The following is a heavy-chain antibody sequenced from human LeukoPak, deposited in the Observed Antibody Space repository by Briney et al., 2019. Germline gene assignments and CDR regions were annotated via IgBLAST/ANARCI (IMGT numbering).Heavy chain of an antibody. J-gene: IGHJ4*02. CDR3: ARGTGRS. Sequence: GGSLRLSCAASGFTFSNYWMTWVRQAPGKGLKWVANIKQDGSEKYYVDSVKGRFTISRDNAKNSLYLQMNSLRAEDTAVYYCARGTGRSWGQGTLVTVSS. CDR2: IKQDGSEK. V-gene: IGHV3-7*01. D-gene: IGHD6-6*01. CDR1: GFTFSNYW.